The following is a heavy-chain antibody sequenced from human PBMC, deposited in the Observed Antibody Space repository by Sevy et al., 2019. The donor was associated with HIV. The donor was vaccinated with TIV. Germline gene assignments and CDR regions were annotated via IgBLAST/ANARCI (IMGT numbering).Heavy chain of an antibody. J-gene: IGHJ4*02. Sequence: GGSLRLSCAPSGFTFSTYWMHWVRQVPVKGLVWVSRINSDGSSTNYADSVKGRFTISRDNARNTVYLQMNNLRAEDTALYYCARYVGATYPIDYWGQGTLVTVSS. CDR1: GFTFSTYW. V-gene: IGHV3-74*01. CDR2: INSDGSST. D-gene: IGHD1-26*01. CDR3: ARYVGATYPIDY.